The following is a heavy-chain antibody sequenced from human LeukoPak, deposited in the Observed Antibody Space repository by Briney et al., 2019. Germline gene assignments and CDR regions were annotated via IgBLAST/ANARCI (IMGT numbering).Heavy chain of an antibody. CDR3: VLEVLSSGWVS. CDR2: INPNSGGT. D-gene: IGHD6-19*01. CDR1: GYTFTRYY. Sequence: ASVKVSCKASGYTFTRYYMHWVRHAPGQGLEWVGRINPNSGGTNYVQKFQGRVTMTRDTSISTAYMEVSRLRSDDTAVYYCVLEVLSSGWVSWGQGTLVTVSS. V-gene: IGHV1-2*06. J-gene: IGHJ5*02.